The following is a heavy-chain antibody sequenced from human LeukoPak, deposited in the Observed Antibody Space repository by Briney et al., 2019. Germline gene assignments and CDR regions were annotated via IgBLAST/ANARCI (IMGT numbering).Heavy chain of an antibody. CDR1: GFTFSSYA. J-gene: IGHJ4*02. Sequence: GGSLRLSCAASGFTFSSYAMSWVRQAPGKGLEWVSAISGSGGGTYYADSVKGRFTISRDNSKNTLYLQMNSLRAEDTAVYYRAKDQFDSMIQPSFDYWGQGTLVTVSS. CDR2: ISGSGGGT. D-gene: IGHD3-22*01. V-gene: IGHV3-23*01. CDR3: AKDQFDSMIQPSFDY.